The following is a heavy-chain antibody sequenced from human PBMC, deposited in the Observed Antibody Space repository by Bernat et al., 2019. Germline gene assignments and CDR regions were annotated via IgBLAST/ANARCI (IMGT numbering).Heavy chain of an antibody. J-gene: IGHJ4*02. CDR2: IRSKANSYAT. Sequence: VQLVESGGGLVKPGGSLRLSCAASGFTFSGSAMHWVRQASGKGLEWVGRIRSKANSYATAYGASVTGRFTISRDDSKNTAYLQMNSLKTEDTAVYYCTRQEGYGDYPDYRGQGTLVTVSS. CDR3: TRQEGYGDYPDY. D-gene: IGHD4-17*01. V-gene: IGHV3-73*01. CDR1: GFTFSGSA.